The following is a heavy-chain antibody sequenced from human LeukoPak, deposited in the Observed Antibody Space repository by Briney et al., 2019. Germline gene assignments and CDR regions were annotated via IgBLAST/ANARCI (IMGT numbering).Heavy chain of an antibody. CDR3: ARSAYYDFWSGPTPAYYFDY. Sequence: SETLSLTCTVSGGSISSSSYYWGWIRQPPEKGLEWIGSIYYSGSTYYNPSLKSRVTISVDTSKNQFSLKLSSVTAADTTVYYCARSAYYDFWSGPTPAYYFDYWGQGTLVTVSS. V-gene: IGHV4-39*01. CDR2: IYYSGST. J-gene: IGHJ4*02. CDR1: GGSISSSSYY. D-gene: IGHD3-3*01.